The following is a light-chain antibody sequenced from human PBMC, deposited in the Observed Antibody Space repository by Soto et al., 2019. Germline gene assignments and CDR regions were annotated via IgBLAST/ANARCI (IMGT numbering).Light chain of an antibody. V-gene: IGKV3-20*01. CDR2: EVS. CDR1: QSVPSHF. Sequence: EIVLTQSPGTLSLSPGERATLYCRASQSVPSHFLAWYQQRPGQAPTLLIYEVSRRAAGIPDRVSGSGSGTDFTLTISRLEPEDFAVYYCQQYDSSWTFGQGTKVEIK. J-gene: IGKJ1*01. CDR3: QQYDSSWT.